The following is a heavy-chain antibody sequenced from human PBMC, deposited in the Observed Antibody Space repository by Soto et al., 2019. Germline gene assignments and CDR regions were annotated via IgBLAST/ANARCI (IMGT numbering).Heavy chain of an antibody. V-gene: IGHV4-30-4*01. CDR3: GTVRASWYVAY. CDR2: ISYSWNT. CDR1: GGSISSGGYY. J-gene: IGHJ4*02. D-gene: IGHD2-2*01. Sequence: QVQLQESGPGLVKPSQTLSLTCTVSGGSISSGGYYWSWIRQPPGKGLEWIAYISYSWNTYYNPSIKSXXTXSXXTRKNQLSPELKSVTVADTAVYYCGTVRASWYVAYWGQGTLVTVFS.